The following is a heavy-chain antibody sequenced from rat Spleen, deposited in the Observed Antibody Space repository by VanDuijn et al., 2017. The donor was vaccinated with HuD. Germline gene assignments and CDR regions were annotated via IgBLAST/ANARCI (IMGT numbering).Heavy chain of an antibody. CDR3: ARDGLRVYLPLFDY. CDR1: WFPLTSHS. D-gene: IGHD1-4*01. J-gene: IGHJ2*01. CDR2: MWYDGDT. V-gene: IGHV2-34*01. Sequence: QVQLKGAGPGLGQPPETLSLTCTVPWFPLTSHSLRWVRQPSGKGPGGIGRMWYDGDTAYNSALKSRLSISRDTSKNQLFLKMSSLKTEDTATYYCARDGLRVYLPLFDYWGQGVMVTVSS.